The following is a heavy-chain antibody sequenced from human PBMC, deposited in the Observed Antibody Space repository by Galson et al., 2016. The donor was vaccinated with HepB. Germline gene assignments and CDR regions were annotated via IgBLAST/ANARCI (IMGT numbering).Heavy chain of an antibody. CDR1: GFIFGDHY. CDR3: VKIDPGDWGDS. D-gene: IGHD7-27*01. CDR2: SRNKARSYTT. J-gene: IGHJ4*02. V-gene: IGHV3-72*01. Sequence: SLRLSCAASGFIFGDHYIDWVRQAPGKGLEWVGRSRNKARSYTTDYAASVRGRFTLSRDHSKNTLSLQMNRLKIEDNAVYFCVKIDPGDWGDSWGQGTLLTVSS.